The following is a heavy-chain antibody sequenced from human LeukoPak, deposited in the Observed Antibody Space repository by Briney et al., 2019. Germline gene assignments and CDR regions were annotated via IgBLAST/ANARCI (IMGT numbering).Heavy chain of an antibody. CDR1: GGSISSSSYY. V-gene: IGHV4-39*07. J-gene: IGHJ4*02. Sequence: SETLSLTCTVSGGSISSSSYYWGWIRQPPGKGLEWIGSIYYSGSTYYNPSLKSRVTISVDTSKNQFSLKLSSVTAADTAVYYCASLRLGSSWADYWGQGTLVTVSS. CDR2: IYYSGST. D-gene: IGHD6-13*01. CDR3: ASLRLGSSWADY.